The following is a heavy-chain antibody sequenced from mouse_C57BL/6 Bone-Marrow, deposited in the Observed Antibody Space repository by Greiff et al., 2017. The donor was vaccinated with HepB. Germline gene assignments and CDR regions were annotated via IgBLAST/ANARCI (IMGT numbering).Heavy chain of an antibody. D-gene: IGHD2-4*01. CDR3: ARGGYYDYDWYFDV. CDR1: GYTFTDYY. V-gene: IGHV1-77*01. J-gene: IGHJ1*03. CDR2: IFPGSGST. Sequence: VQLQQSGAELVKPGASVKISCKASGYTFTDYYINWVKQRPGQGLEWIGEIFPGSGSTYYNEKFKGKATLTVDTSSSTAYMQLSSLTSEDSAVYFCARGGYYDYDWYFDVWGTGTTVTVSS.